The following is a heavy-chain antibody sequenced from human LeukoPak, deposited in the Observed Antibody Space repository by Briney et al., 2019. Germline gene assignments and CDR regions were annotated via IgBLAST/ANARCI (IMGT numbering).Heavy chain of an antibody. J-gene: IGHJ6*03. CDR1: GGSISSSSYY. V-gene: IGHV4-39*07. CDR3: ARGSGSYYYYYMDV. CDR2: IYYSGST. Sequence: SETLSLTCTVSGGSISSSSYYWGWIRQPPGKGLEWIGSIYYSGSTYYNPSLKSRVTMSVDTSKNQFSLNLSSVTAADTAVYYCARGSGSYYYYYMDVWGKGTTVTVSS.